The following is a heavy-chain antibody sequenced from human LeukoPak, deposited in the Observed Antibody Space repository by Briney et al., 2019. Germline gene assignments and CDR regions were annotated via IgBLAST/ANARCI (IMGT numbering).Heavy chain of an antibody. CDR3: AKVRIGGSYPTNPSIDY. J-gene: IGHJ4*02. CDR2: IGWNSGST. D-gene: IGHD1-26*01. Sequence: GRSLRLSCAASGFTFDDYAMYWVRQAPGKGLEWVSGIGWNSGSTGHADSVKGRFTISRDNSKNTLYLQMNSLRAEDTAVYYCAKVRIGGSYPTNPSIDYWGQGTLVTVSS. V-gene: IGHV3-9*01. CDR1: GFTFDDYA.